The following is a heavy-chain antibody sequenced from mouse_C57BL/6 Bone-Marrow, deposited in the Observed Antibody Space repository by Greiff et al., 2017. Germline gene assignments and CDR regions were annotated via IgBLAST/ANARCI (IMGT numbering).Heavy chain of an antibody. D-gene: IGHD2-12*01. CDR2: IDPENGDT. V-gene: IGHV14-4*01. CDR3: TTLLYSSLDY. CDR1: GFNIKDDY. J-gene: IGHJ2*01. Sequence: VQLQQSGAELVRPGASVKLSCTASGFNIKDDYMHWVKQRPEQGLEWIGWIDPENGDTEYASKFQGKATITADTSSNTAYLQLSSLTSEDTAVXYCTTLLYSSLDYWGQGTTLTVSS.